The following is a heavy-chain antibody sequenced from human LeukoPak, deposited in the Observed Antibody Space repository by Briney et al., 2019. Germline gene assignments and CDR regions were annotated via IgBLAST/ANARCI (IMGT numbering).Heavy chain of an antibody. Sequence: GGSLRLSCAASGFTVITNDMTWVRQAPWKGLDWDSVLYSDGNTKYADSVQGRFTISRDNSKNTLYLEMNSLSPDDTAVYYCARGVEPLAANTLAYWGQGTLVTVSS. CDR3: ARGVEPLAANTLAY. CDR1: GFTVITND. J-gene: IGHJ4*02. CDR2: LYSDGNT. V-gene: IGHV3-53*01. D-gene: IGHD1-14*01.